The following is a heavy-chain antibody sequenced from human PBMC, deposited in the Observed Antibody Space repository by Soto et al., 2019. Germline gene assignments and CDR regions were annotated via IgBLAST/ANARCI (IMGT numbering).Heavy chain of an antibody. Sequence: QVQLQESGPGLVKPSQTLSLICTVSGGSINSGGYYWNWIRQHPGKGLEWIGYIFYSGSTYYNPLLRSRVTISADTSENQFSLNLSSVTAADTAVYFCARGDRQSGYSSSWVFDYWGQGTLVNVSS. V-gene: IGHV4-31*03. CDR3: ARGDRQSGYSSSWVFDY. J-gene: IGHJ4*02. D-gene: IGHD6-13*01. CDR1: GGSINSGGYY. CDR2: IFYSGST.